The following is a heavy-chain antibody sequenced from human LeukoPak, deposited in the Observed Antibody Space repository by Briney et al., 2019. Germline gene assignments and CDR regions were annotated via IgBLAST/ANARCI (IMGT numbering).Heavy chain of an antibody. D-gene: IGHD6-13*01. J-gene: IGHJ4*02. Sequence: PGGSLSLSCAASGFTFSSYAMSWVRQAPGKWLEWVSTVSTGGRSTYYAASVKGRFTISRDNSKNTLYLQVNNLRAEDTAIYYCAKGRVAAADDCIDCWGQGTLVTVSS. V-gene: IGHV3-23*01. CDR1: GFTFSSYA. CDR3: AKGRVAAADDCIDC. CDR2: VSTGGRST.